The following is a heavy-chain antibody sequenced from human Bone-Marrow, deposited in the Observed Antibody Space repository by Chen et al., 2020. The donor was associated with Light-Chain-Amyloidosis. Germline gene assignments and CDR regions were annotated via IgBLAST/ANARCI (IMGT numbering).Heavy chain of an antibody. V-gene: IGHV4-31*03. CDR3: ARSYSAYDPRAAFDF. CDR1: GGSISSSGHY. D-gene: IGHD5-12*01. Sequence: QVQLPESGPGLVKTSQTLSLTCPVSGGSISSSGHYWSWIRQQPGKGLEWMGFIYYSGTTYYNPSLKNRITISLDTSKNQFSLKLSAVTAADTAVYYCARSYSAYDPRAAFDFWGQGTKVTVSS. J-gene: IGHJ3*01. CDR2: IYYSGTT.